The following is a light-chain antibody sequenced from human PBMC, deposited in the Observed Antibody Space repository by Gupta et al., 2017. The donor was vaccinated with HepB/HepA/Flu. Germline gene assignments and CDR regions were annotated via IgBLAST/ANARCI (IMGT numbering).Light chain of an antibody. J-gene: IGKJ1*01. CDR1: QSLLHSNGYNY. Sequence: DNVMNQSPLSLPVTPGEPAYISCRSSQSLLHSNGYNYLDWYLQKPGQSPQLLIYLGSNRASGVPYRFSGSGSGTDFTLKISRVEAEDFGVYYCMQALQTPRTFGQGTKVEIK. CDR3: MQALQTPRT. V-gene: IGKV2-28*01. CDR2: LGS.